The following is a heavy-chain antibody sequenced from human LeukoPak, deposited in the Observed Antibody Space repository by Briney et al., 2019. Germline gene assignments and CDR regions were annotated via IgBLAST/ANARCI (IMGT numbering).Heavy chain of an antibody. CDR1: GDSISSYS. Sequence: SETLSLTCSVSGDSISSYSWSWIRQPAGKGLEWIERIYTSGSTIYNPSLKSRVTMSVDTSKNQFSLKVSSVTAADTAVYYCARGRYHLIYYFYHMDVWGKGTTVTVSS. CDR3: ARGRYHLIYYFYHMDV. CDR2: IYTSGST. V-gene: IGHV4-4*07. J-gene: IGHJ6*03. D-gene: IGHD3-3*02.